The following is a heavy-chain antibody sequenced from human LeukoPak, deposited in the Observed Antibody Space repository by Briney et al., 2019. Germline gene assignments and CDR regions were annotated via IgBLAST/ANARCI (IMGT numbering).Heavy chain of an antibody. CDR1: GGSVSDYY. CDR2: IYYTGST. D-gene: IGHD7-27*01. Sequence: SETLSLTCAVSGGSVSDYYWSWIRQSPGKGLEWIGYIYYTGSTSYNPSLRSRVTMSADTSKNQFSLKLSSVTAADTAVYYCASRKLGNDYWGQGTLVTVSS. V-gene: IGHV4-59*02. CDR3: ASRKLGNDY. J-gene: IGHJ4*02.